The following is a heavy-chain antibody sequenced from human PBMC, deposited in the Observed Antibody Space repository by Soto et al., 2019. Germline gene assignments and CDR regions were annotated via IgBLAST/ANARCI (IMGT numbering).Heavy chain of an antibody. CDR3: ARGSDYYDSSGYYGY. V-gene: IGHV4-39*01. Sequence: SETLSLTCTVSGGSISSSSYYWGWIRQPPGKGLEWIGSIYYSGSTYYNPSLKSRVTISVDTSKNQFSLKLSSVTAADTAVYYCARGSDYYDSSGYYGYWGQGTLVTVSS. J-gene: IGHJ4*02. CDR1: GGSISSSSYY. D-gene: IGHD3-22*01. CDR2: IYYSGST.